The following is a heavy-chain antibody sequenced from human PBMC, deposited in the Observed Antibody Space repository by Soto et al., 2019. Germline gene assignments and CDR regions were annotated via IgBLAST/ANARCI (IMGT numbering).Heavy chain of an antibody. Sequence: EVQVVESGGGLVQPGGSLRLSCAASGFTFSSYYMTWVRQAPGKGLEWVAHIKEDGSEKFHVDSVKGRFTISRDNAKNSLYLQMNSLRAEDTAVYYCARDKGFCSGGICYAVFDFWGQGTLVTVSS. V-gene: IGHV3-7*01. J-gene: IGHJ5*01. CDR1: GFTFSSYY. CDR3: ARDKGFCSGGICYAVFDF. CDR2: IKEDGSEK. D-gene: IGHD2-15*01.